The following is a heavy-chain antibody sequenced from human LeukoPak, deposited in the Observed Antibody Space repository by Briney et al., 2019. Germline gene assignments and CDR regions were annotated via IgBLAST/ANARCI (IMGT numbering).Heavy chain of an antibody. CDR2: ISSSGSTI. D-gene: IGHD3-10*02. CDR3: AELGITMIGGV. J-gene: IGHJ6*04. CDR1: GFTFGSYS. V-gene: IGHV3-48*04. Sequence: GGSLRLSCAASGFTFGSYSMSWVRQAPGKGLEWVSYISSSGSTIYYADSVKGRFTISRDNAKNSLYLQMNSLRAEDTAVYYCAELGITMIGGVWGKGTTVTISS.